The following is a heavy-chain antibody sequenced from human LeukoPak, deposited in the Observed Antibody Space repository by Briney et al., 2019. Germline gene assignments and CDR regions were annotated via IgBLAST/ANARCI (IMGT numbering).Heavy chain of an antibody. CDR2: INPSGGSA. D-gene: IGHD3-3*01. CDR3: ARDSPILGWFDP. Sequence: GASVKVSCKASGYTFTSYYMHWVRQAPGQGLEWMGIINPSGGSASYAQKFQGRVTMTRDTSTSTVYMELSSLRSEDTAVYYCARDSPILGWFDPWGQGTLVTVSS. CDR1: GYTFTSYY. V-gene: IGHV1-46*01. J-gene: IGHJ5*02.